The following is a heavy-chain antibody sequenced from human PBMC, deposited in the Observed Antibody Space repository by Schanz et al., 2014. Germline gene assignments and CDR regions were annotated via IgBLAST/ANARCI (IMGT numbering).Heavy chain of an antibody. D-gene: IGHD3-3*01. CDR1: GFTFSSYA. CDR2: VPFDGSQK. J-gene: IGHJ4*02. CDR3: VRDSFFAFDY. Sequence: VQLVESGGGLVQPGGSLRLSCTASGFTFSSYALHWVRQAPGKGLEWVAFVPFDGSQKFYADSVKGRFTISRDNAKNTLYLQMNSLRAEDTAVYYCVRDSFFAFDYWGQGTLVTVSS. V-gene: IGHV3-30*04.